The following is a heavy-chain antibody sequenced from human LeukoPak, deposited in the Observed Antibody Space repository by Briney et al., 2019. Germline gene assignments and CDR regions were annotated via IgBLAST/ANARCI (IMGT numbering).Heavy chain of an antibody. CDR1: GFTFDDYA. Sequence: SLKISCAASGFTFDDYAMHWVRQAPGKGLQWVSGISWNSGSINYEDSVKGRFTISRDNAKNFLYLQMNSLRADDTAFYYCAKDTDYFGSGSESLGFAHWGQGTLVTVSS. J-gene: IGHJ4*02. D-gene: IGHD3-10*01. V-gene: IGHV3-9*01. CDR3: AKDTDYFGSGSESLGFAH. CDR2: ISWNSGSI.